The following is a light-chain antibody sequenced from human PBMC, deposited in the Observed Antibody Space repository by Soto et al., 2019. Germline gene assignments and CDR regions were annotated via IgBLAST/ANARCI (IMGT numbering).Light chain of an antibody. Sequence: MHMKHSTSSLSASVVKRVTITCRASQSISSYLNWYQQKPGKAPKLLISVASTFQSGVPSGFSGSGSGTDFTLSISSLQPEDVATYYGERTYNALTFGGGTKVDIK. V-gene: IGKV1-39*01. CDR2: VAS. CDR3: ERTYNALT. J-gene: IGKJ4*01. CDR1: QSISSY.